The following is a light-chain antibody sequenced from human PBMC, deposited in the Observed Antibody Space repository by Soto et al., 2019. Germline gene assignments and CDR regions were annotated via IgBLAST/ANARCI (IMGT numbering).Light chain of an antibody. CDR1: QSISTS. Sequence: DIQMTQSPSTLSASVGDRVTITCRASQSISTSLAWYQHKPGKAPRLLIYNASSLETGVSSRFTGSGSGTEFTLTISSLQPDDFATYYCQQYHSYSPYTFGQGTKLEI. V-gene: IGKV1-5*03. J-gene: IGKJ2*01. CDR2: NAS. CDR3: QQYHSYSPYT.